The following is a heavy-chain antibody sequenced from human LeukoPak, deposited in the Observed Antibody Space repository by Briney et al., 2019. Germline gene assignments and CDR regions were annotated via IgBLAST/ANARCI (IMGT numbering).Heavy chain of an antibody. CDR2: IYYSGSP. V-gene: IGHV4-59*12. J-gene: IGHJ4*02. Sequence: SETLSLTRAVSGDSISIYYWSWVRDPPGRGLEWSGDIYYSGSPNYNTSLQSQVTLSVDTSKNQFSLKPGSVTAARTALYFFGRDLEYCRRVRCNIYYFDYWGEGT. D-gene: IGHD2/OR15-2a*01. CDR3: GRDLEYCRRVRCNIYYFDY. CDR1: GDSISIYY.